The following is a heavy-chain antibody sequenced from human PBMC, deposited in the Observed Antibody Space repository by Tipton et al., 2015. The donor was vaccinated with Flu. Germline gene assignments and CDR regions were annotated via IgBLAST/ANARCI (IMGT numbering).Heavy chain of an antibody. CDR3: ARVRWELHSCFDY. D-gene: IGHD1-26*01. CDR2: INPNSGGT. J-gene: IGHJ4*02. V-gene: IGHV1-2*02. CDR1: GYTFTGYY. Sequence: QSGPEVKKPGASVKVPCKASGYTFTGYYMHWVRQAPGQGLEWMGWINPNSGGTNYAQKFQGRVTMTRDTSISTAYMELSRLRSDDTAVYYCARVRWELHSCFDYWGQGTLVTVSS.